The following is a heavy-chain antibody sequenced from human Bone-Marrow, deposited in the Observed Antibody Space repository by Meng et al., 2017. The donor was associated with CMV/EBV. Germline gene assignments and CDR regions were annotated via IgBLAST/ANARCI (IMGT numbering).Heavy chain of an antibody. D-gene: IGHD5-18*01. J-gene: IGHJ4*02. CDR2: ISYDGSNK. CDR1: GFTFSSYG. Sequence: ASGFTFSSYGMHWVRQAPGKGLEWVAVISYDGSNKYYADSVKGRFTISRDNSKNTLYLQMNSLRAEDTAVYYCAKGGGYSYGTLVNWGQGTLVTVSS. CDR3: AKGGGYSYGTLVN. V-gene: IGHV3-30*18.